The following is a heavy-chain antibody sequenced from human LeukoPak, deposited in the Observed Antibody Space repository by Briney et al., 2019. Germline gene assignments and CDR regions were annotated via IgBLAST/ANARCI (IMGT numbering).Heavy chain of an antibody. J-gene: IGHJ4*02. CDR2: IRSKAYGATT. CDR3: TCQWLSRGYFDY. D-gene: IGHD6-19*01. V-gene: IGHV3-49*04. Sequence: GGSLRLSCTASGSSFGDYAMSWVRQAPGKGLEWVGFIRSKAYGATTEYAASAKGRFTISRDDSESIAYLQMNSLKTEDTAVYSCTCQWLSRGYFDYWGQGTLVTVSS. CDR1: GSSFGDYA.